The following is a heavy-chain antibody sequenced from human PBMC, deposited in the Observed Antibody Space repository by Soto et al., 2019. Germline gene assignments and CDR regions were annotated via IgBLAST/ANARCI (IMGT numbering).Heavy chain of an antibody. CDR2: VNPSSGNT. V-gene: IGHV1-8*01. CDR3: ARASMYIWNDH. CDR1: GYTFTTYD. Sequence: QVQLVQSGAEVKRPGASVKVSCEASGYTFTTYDINWVRQASGQGLAWMGCVNPSSGNTVYAQKCHGSVTMTRDTSINTAYMELSSLKSDDTAIYYCARASMYIWNDHWGQGTLVTVSS. J-gene: IGHJ5*02. D-gene: IGHD1-20*01.